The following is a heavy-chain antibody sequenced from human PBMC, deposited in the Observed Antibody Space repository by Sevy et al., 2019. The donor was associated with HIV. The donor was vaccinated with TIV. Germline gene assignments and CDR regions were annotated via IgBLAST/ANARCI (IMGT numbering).Heavy chain of an antibody. J-gene: IGHJ4*02. CDR2: TTPDSGDT. CDR3: ARGRAPDNGRYYFDS. V-gene: IGHV1-18*01. Sequence: ASVKVSCKASGYIVGIYDISWVRQAPGQGLEWMGWTTPDSGDTNYAQKLQGRVTMTTDTSTRTSYMELSSLTSDDAGVYYCARGRAPDNGRYYFDSWAQGTLVTVSS. D-gene: IGHD1-26*01. CDR1: GYIVGIYD.